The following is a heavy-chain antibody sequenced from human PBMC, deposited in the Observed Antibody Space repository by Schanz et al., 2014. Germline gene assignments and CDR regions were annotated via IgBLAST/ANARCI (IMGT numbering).Heavy chain of an antibody. D-gene: IGHD3-22*01. CDR1: GFKFSIYA. CDR3: AKEDRNHNSDYVY. Sequence: VQLVESGGGLIQPGGSLRLSCAASGFKFSIYAMHWVRQAPGKGLEWVAVISYDGSHKDYADSVKGRFTISRDNSKNTLYLQMNSLRPEDTAVYYCAKEDRNHNSDYVYWGQGTLVTVSS. J-gene: IGHJ4*02. V-gene: IGHV3-30*04. CDR2: ISYDGSHK.